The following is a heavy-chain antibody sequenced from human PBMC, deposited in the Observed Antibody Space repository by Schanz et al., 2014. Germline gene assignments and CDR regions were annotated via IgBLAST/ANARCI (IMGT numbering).Heavy chain of an antibody. D-gene: IGHD5-12*01. CDR1: GYTFTVYY. CDR3: AREKGHGYSGLS. Sequence: QVHLVQSGSELKKPGASVKVSCKASGYTFTVYYMHWVRQAPGQGLEWLGWINPNSGATSSAQKFQGRVTMTRDTSITTAYMDLSGLTSDDTAVYYCAREKGHGYSGLSWGQGALVTVSS. J-gene: IGHJ5*02. CDR2: INPNSGAT. V-gene: IGHV1-2*02.